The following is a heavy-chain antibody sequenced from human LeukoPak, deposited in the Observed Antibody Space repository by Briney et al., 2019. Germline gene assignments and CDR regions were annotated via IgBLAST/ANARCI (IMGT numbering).Heavy chain of an antibody. V-gene: IGHV3-23*01. CDR2: ISGSGDST. D-gene: IGHD3-10*01. CDR1: GFTFSSYA. Sequence: GGSLRLSCAASGFTFSSYAMTWVRQAPGKGLEWVSAISGSGDSTYYADSVKGRLTTSRDNSKNTLYLQMNSLRADDTAVYYCAKDQGYYGSGSYKEYFQHWGQGTLVTVSS. J-gene: IGHJ1*01. CDR3: AKDQGYYGSGSYKEYFQH.